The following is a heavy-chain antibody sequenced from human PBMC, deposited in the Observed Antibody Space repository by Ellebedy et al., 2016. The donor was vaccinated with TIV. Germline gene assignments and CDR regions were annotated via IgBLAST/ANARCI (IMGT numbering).Heavy chain of an antibody. Sequence: GGSLRLSCAASGFTFSSYAMSWVRQAPGKGLEWVSSISSSSGYIYYADSVKGRFTISRDNSKNTLLLQMNNLRVEDTAVYYCARGGIVGASYDSFDIWGQGTMVTVSS. D-gene: IGHD1-26*01. V-gene: IGHV3-21*01. CDR1: GFTFSSYA. CDR2: ISSSSGYI. J-gene: IGHJ3*02. CDR3: ARGGIVGASYDSFDI.